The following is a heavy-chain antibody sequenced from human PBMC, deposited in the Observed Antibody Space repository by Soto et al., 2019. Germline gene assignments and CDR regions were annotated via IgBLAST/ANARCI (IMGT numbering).Heavy chain of an antibody. CDR2: ISSSSSYI. J-gene: IGHJ5*02. D-gene: IGHD3-3*01. CDR1: GFILSSYS. CDR3: ARDDIDFWSGSNWFDP. V-gene: IGHV3-21*01. Sequence: GGSLRLSCAASGFILSSYSMNWVRQAPGKGLEWVSFISSSSSYIYYADSVKGRFTISRDNAKNSLYLQMNSLRAEDTAVYYCARDDIDFWSGSNWFDPWGQGTLVTVSS.